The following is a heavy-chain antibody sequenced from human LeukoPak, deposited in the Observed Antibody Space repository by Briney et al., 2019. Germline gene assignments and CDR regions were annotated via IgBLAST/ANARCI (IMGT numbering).Heavy chain of an antibody. V-gene: IGHV3-73*01. D-gene: IGHD3-9*01. CDR2: IRSKANSYAT. Sequence: GGSLRLSCAASGFTFSGSTMHWVRQASGKGLEWVGRIRSKANSYATAYAASVEGRFTISRDDSKNTAYLQMNGLKTEDTAVYYCARQRGDILTGYYMPRGFDYWGQGTLVTVSS. J-gene: IGHJ4*02. CDR3: ARQRGDILTGYYMPRGFDY. CDR1: GFTFSGST.